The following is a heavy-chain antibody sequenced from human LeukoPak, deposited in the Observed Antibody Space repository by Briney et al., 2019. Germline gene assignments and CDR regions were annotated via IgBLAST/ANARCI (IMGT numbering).Heavy chain of an antibody. CDR2: LNIDGCRT. CDR1: GFTFSSFW. V-gene: IGHV3-74*01. J-gene: IGHJ4*02. Sequence: PGGSLRLSCAASGFTFSSFWMHWVRQAPGKGLVWVSRLNIDGCRTYYADSVKGRFTISRDNAKNTLYPQMNSLRAEDTAVYYCARGTTGSRYYFDFWGQGTLVTVSS. CDR3: ARGTTGSRYYFDF. D-gene: IGHD1-1*01.